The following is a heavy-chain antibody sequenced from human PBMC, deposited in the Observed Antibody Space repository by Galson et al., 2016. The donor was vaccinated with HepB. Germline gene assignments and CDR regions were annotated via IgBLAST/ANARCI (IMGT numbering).Heavy chain of an antibody. CDR1: GYTFSSYE. J-gene: IGHJ3*01. D-gene: IGHD2-8*01. Sequence: SVKVSCKASGYTFSSYEISWVRQAPGQGLEWLGWISAYHGNTKYPHKVQGRVTMTTDASTSTAYMELRSLRSDDTAVYYCARVYPGVTLDFWGQGTMVTVSA. CDR2: ISAYHGNT. CDR3: ARVYPGVTLDF. V-gene: IGHV1-18*01.